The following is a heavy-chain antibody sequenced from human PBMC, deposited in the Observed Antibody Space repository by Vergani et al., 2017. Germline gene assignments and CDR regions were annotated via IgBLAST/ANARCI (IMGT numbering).Heavy chain of an antibody. J-gene: IGHJ5*02. V-gene: IGHV4-39*01. D-gene: IGHD6-19*01. CDR2: IYYSGST. CDR3: ARHSTVEWLVKLGWIDP. CDR1: GFTFNHYA. Sequence: VQLLESGGDLVQPGGSLRLSCAASGFTFNHYAMNWVRQVPGKGLEWIASIYYSGSTYYNPSLKSRVTISVDTSKNQFSLKLSSVTAADTAVYFCARHSTVEWLVKLGWIDPWGQGILVTVSS.